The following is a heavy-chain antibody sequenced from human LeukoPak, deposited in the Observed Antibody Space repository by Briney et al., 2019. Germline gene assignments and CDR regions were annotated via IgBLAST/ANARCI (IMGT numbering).Heavy chain of an antibody. D-gene: IGHD5-24*01. CDR3: ARGGYGYNRWDYFDY. V-gene: IGHV4-59*01. CDR2: IFSSGST. Sequence: SETLSLTCTVSGGSISSFFWSWIRQPPGEGLEWIGSIFSSGSTNYNTSLRSRVSISLDTSKNQFSLKLGSVTAADTAVYFCARGGYGYNRWDYFDYWGQGTLVTVSS. CDR1: GGSISSFF. J-gene: IGHJ4*02.